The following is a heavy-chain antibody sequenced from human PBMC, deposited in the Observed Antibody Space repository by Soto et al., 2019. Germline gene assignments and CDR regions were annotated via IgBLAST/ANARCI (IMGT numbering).Heavy chain of an antibody. J-gene: IGHJ3*02. V-gene: IGHV3-7*01. D-gene: IGHD3-10*01. Sequence: GGSLRLSCAAFGFTFSSYWMSWVRQAPGKGLEWVANIKQDGSEKYYVDSVKGRFTISRDNAKNSLYLQMNSLRAEDTAVYYCARDDTYFIIMQDAFDIWGQGTMVTVSS. CDR3: ARDDTYFIIMQDAFDI. CDR1: GFTFSSYW. CDR2: IKQDGSEK.